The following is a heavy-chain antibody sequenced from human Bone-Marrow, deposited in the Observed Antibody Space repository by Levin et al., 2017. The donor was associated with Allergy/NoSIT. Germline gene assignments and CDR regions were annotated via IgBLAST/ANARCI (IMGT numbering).Heavy chain of an antibody. J-gene: IGHJ4*02. CDR2: IFSGGST. CDR3: SSAPGFSDY. CDR1: GFAVSTNY. V-gene: IGHV3-66*01. Sequence: PSGGSLRLSCEASGFAVSTNYMAWVRQAPGKGLEWVSVIFSGGSTYYADSVKGRFTISRDNSKNTLYLQMNSLRVEDTAVYYCSSAPGFSDYWGQGTQVTVSS.